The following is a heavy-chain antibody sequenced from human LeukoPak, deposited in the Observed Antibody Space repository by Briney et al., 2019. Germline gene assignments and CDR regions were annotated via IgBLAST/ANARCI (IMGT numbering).Heavy chain of an antibody. CDR2: HTGGGSGI. V-gene: IGHV3-23*01. J-gene: IGHJ4*02. D-gene: IGHD3-9*01. CDR3: AKWGDYDVLTGYYVSDY. Sequence: GGALGLLRSASGFTLCYLAMGWVRPAPGKGVEWGLVHTGGGSGIYYADSMKSRFTISRDNSKNTLYLQINSLRAEDTAVYYCAKWGDYDVLTGYYVSDYWGQGTLVTVSS. CDR1: GFTLCYLA.